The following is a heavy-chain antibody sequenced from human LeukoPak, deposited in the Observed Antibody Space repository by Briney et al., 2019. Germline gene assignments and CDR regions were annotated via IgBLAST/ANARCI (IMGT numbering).Heavy chain of an antibody. D-gene: IGHD3-9*01. CDR1: GFTFSSYA. V-gene: IGHV3-23*01. Sequence: GGSLRLSCAASGFTFSSYAMSWVRQAPGEGLEWVLAISGSGGSTYYADSVKGRFTISRDNSKNTLYLQMNSLRAEDTAVYYCAKGYDILTGYQSWFDPWGQGTLVTVYS. CDR2: ISGSGGST. CDR3: AKGYDILTGYQSWFDP. J-gene: IGHJ5*02.